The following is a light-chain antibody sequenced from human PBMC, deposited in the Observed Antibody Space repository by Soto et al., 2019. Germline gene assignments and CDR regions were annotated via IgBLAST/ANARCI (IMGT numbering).Light chain of an antibody. Sequence: EIVLTQSPATLSLSPGERATLSCRASQNVGSYLAWYQQKPGQAPRLLIYDAFNRATGIPARFSGSGSGTDFTLTITSLEPEDFAVYYCQQRGNRPLTFGGGTKLEIK. CDR1: QNVGSY. CDR2: DAF. V-gene: IGKV3-11*01. CDR3: QQRGNRPLT. J-gene: IGKJ4*01.